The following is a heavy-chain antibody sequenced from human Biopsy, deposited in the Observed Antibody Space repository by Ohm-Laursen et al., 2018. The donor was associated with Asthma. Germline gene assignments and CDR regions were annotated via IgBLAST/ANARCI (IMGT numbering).Heavy chain of an antibody. Sequence: SLRLSCTASRFTYEMHWVRQAPGKGLKWVSFIWYDGRKKTYADSVKGRFTISRDNSKNTLYLQMNSLRAEDTAVYYCARKIAARGGMGVWGQGTTVTVSS. D-gene: IGHD6-6*01. CDR1: RFTYE. CDR2: IWYDGRKK. V-gene: IGHV3-33*08. J-gene: IGHJ6*02. CDR3: ARKIAARGGMGV.